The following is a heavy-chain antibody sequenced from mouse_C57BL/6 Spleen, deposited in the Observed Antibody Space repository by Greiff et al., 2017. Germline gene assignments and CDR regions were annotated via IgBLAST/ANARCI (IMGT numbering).Heavy chain of an antibody. Sequence: QVQLQQPGAELVKPGASVKLSCKASGYTFTSYWMQWVKQRPGQGLEWIGEIDPSDSYTNYNQKFKGKATLTVDTSSSTAYMQLSSLTSEDSAVYYCARDWDGSYFDYWGQGTTLTVSS. V-gene: IGHV1-50*01. CDR1: GYTFTSYW. J-gene: IGHJ2*01. CDR2: IDPSDSYT. CDR3: ARDWDGSYFDY. D-gene: IGHD4-1*01.